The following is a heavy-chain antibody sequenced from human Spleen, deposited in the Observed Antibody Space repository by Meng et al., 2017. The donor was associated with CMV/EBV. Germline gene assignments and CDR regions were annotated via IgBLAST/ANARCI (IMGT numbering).Heavy chain of an antibody. J-gene: IGHJ6*02. V-gene: IGHV4-39*01. CDR2: IFHGENT. Sequence: GSLRLSCTVSGGSVSSGSYYWSWIRQPPGKGLEWIGNIFHGENTYYNPSLKSRVTISVDTSKNQFSLRLSSVTAADTAVYYCGTSRGLTYYYYGMDVWGQGTTVTVSS. D-gene: IGHD3-10*01. CDR1: GGSVSSGSYY. CDR3: GTSRGLTYYYYGMDV.